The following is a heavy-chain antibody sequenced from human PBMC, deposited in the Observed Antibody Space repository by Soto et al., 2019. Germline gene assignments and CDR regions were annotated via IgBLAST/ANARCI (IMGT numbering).Heavy chain of an antibody. J-gene: IGHJ4*02. CDR3: ARLRIGPDY. Sequence: ETLSLTCTVSGGSISSSSYYWGWIRQPPGKGLEWIGSIYYSGSTYYNPSLKSRVTISVDTSKNQFSLKLSSVTAADTAVYYCARLRIGPDYWGQGTLVTVSS. CDR2: IYYSGST. D-gene: IGHD3-16*01. V-gene: IGHV4-39*01. CDR1: GGSISSSSYY.